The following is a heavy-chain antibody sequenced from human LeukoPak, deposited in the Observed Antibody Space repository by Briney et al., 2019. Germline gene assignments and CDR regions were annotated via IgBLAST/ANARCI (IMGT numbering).Heavy chain of an antibody. D-gene: IGHD2-8*01. Sequence: GGSLRLSCAASGFTFTNYAMSWVRQAPGKGLEWVSGISGGGGSTYYADSVKGRFTISRDNSKNTLYLQMNSLRAEDTALYYCAKDRSYTNDICHGDFDYWGQGTLVTVSS. CDR2: ISGGGGST. V-gene: IGHV3-23*01. CDR3: AKDRSYTNDICHGDFDY. J-gene: IGHJ4*02. CDR1: GFTFTNYA.